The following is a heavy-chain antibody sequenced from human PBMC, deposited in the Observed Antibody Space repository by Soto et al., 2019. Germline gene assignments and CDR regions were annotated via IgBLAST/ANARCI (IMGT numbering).Heavy chain of an antibody. J-gene: IGHJ4*02. V-gene: IGHV2-5*02. CDR3: AIRGSSGYSTPRFDY. CDR1: GFSLSTTGVG. D-gene: IGHD3-22*01. CDR2: IYWDDDK. Sequence: QITLKESHPTLVKPTQTLTLTCTFSGFSLSTTGVGVGWIRQPPGKALEWLALIYWDDDKRHSPSLKNKLTINKDASKNQEDLKMTNMDPLVTATYYCAIRGSSGYSTPRFDYWGQGTLVSVSS.